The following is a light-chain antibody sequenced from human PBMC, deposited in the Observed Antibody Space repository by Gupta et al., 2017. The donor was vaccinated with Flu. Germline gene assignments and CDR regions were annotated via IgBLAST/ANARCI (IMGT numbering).Light chain of an antibody. Sequence: QSALTQPASVSGSPGQSTPISCTGTSSDVGGYHSVSWYQQRPGTAPKLIIYDVSNRPSGISNRYSGSKSGTTAALTISGLQAEDEADYYCSSYTSGSTLVVAFGGGTKLTVL. V-gene: IGLV2-14*01. CDR2: DVS. CDR3: SSYTSGSTLVVA. CDR1: SSDVGGYHS. J-gene: IGLJ2*01.